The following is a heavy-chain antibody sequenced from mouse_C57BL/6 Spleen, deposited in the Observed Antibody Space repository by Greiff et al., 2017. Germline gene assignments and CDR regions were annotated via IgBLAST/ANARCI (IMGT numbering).Heavy chain of an antibody. CDR3: ARDGSNYVSWFAY. CDR2: IYPGSGST. Sequence: QVQLQQPGAELVKPGASVKMSCKASGYTFTSYWITWVKQRPGQGLEWIGDIYPGSGSTNYNEKFKSKATLTVDTSSSTAYMQLSSLTSEDSAVYYCARDGSNYVSWFAYWGQGTLVTVSA. CDR1: GYTFTSYW. D-gene: IGHD2-5*01. J-gene: IGHJ3*01. V-gene: IGHV1-55*01.